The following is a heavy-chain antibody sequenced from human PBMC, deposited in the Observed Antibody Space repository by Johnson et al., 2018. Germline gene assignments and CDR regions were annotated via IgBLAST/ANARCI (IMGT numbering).Heavy chain of an antibody. CDR3: ARHKGPGTPPAEYFQR. D-gene: IGHD1-1*01. Sequence: QVQLVESGGGVVQPGRSLRLSCAASGFTFSSYGMHWVRQAPGKGLEWVAVIWYDGSNKYYADSVKGRFTISRDNAKNSLYLHRNSLRAEATAVYYCARHKGPGTPPAEYFQRWGQGTRVTVSS. CDR1: GFTFSSYG. V-gene: IGHV3-33*03. CDR2: IWYDGSNK. J-gene: IGHJ1*01.